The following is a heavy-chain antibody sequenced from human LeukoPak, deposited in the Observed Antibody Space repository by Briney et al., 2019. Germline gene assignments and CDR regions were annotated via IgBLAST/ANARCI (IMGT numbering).Heavy chain of an antibody. CDR2: IYSTGDT. CDR3: ARGSRVYDRSGFHTWHDY. CDR1: GASINNYY. D-gene: IGHD3-22*01. J-gene: IGHJ4*03. V-gene: IGHV4-59*01. Sequence: SETLSLTCTVSGASINNYYWSWVRQPPLKGLEWIGYIYSTGDTSYNTSLESRVSISMDTSKNRFSLEITSVTAVDTAVYYCARGSRVYDRSGFHTWHDYWGHGTLVTVSS.